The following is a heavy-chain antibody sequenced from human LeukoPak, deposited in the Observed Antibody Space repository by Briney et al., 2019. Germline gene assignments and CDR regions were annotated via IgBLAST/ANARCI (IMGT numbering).Heavy chain of an antibody. D-gene: IGHD3-10*01. J-gene: IGHJ4*02. CDR1: GFTFRNGA. CDR2: ISGTGYNT. V-gene: IGHV3-23*01. CDR3: AKHVSGSLFYLDY. Sequence: GGSLRLSCAASGFTFRNGAMSWVRQAPGKGLEWVSGISGTGYNTYYADSVKGRFTISRDNSKNTLYLQMNSLGAEDTAVYYCAKHVSGSLFYLDYWGQRTLVTVSS.